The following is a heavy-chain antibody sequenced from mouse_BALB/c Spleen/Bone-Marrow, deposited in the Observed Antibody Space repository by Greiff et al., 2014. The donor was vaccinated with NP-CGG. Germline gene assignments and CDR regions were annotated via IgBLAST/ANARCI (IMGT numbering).Heavy chain of an antibody. CDR3: ARYDYGVYFDY. Sequence: EVQLQQSGAEVVKPGASVKLSCTASGFNIKDTYMHWVKQRPEQGLEWIGRIDPANGNTKYDPKFQGKTTITADTSSNTAYLQLSSLTSEDTAVYYCARYDYGVYFDYWGQGTTLTVSP. J-gene: IGHJ2*01. V-gene: IGHV14-3*02. CDR2: IDPANGNT. CDR1: GFNIKDTY. D-gene: IGHD2-4*01.